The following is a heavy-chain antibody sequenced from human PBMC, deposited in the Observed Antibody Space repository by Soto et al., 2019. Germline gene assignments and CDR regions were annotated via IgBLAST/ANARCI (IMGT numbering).Heavy chain of an antibody. CDR1: GYTFINYG. Sequence: ASVKVSCKASGYTFINYGISWVRQAPGQGLEWMGWIRGDNGDTNSAPKFQGRVTLTTDTSTSTAYMDLRSLRSDDTAVYYCTRDLRATVAYFDYWGQGTRVTVSS. V-gene: IGHV1-18*01. CDR2: IRGDNGDT. CDR3: TRDLRATVAYFDY. D-gene: IGHD4-17*01. J-gene: IGHJ4*02.